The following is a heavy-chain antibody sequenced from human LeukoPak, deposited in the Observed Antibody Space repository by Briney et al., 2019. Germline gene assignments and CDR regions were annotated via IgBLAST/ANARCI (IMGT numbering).Heavy chain of an antibody. V-gene: IGHV1-2*02. CDR2: INPNGGDT. Sequence: GASVKVSCKASGYIFSSYYMHWVRQAPGQGLEWMGGINPNGGDTNSAQKFQGRVTMTRDTSINTVYLELNSLRSDDTAVYYCARDLGDGKGMGNYYFDYWGQGTLVTVSS. J-gene: IGHJ4*02. CDR3: ARDLGDGKGMGNYYFDY. CDR1: GYIFSSYY. D-gene: IGHD4-23*01.